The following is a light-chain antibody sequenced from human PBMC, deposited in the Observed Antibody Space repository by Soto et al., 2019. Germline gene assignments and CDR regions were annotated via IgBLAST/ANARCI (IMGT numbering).Light chain of an antibody. CDR1: QGITSY. V-gene: IGKV1-9*01. CDR2: AAS. CDR3: QQLYSYPLT. J-gene: IGKJ4*01. Sequence: IQVTQSPSSLSASVGDRVTITCRASQGITSYLAWYQQKPGKAPKLLIYAASALQTGVSSRFSGSGYGTGFALTISNLQPEDFATYFCQQLYSYPLTFGGGTTVEF.